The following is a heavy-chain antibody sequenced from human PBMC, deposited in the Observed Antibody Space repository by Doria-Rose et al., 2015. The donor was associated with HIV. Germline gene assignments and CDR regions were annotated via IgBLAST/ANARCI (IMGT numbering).Heavy chain of an antibody. CDR3: ARARNYGFPHFFDF. Sequence: QVQLQESGPGLVRPSQTLSLTCTVSGDSISSGDSFWGWIRQPPGKGPEWIGYISSSGTTYYYPSLRGRLTISLDASKNQFSLNLNSVTAADTAVYYCARARNYGFPHFFDFWGQGTLVTVSS. CDR2: ISSSGTT. D-gene: IGHD3-10*01. CDR1: GDSISSGDSF. J-gene: IGHJ4*02. V-gene: IGHV4-30-4*01.